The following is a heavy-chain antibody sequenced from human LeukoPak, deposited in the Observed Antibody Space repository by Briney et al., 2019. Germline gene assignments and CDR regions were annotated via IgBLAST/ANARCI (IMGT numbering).Heavy chain of an antibody. V-gene: IGHV1-18*01. CDR2: ISGYNSKT. Sequence: EASVKVSCKASDYPFTEFGVSWVRQAPGQGLEWMGWISGYNSKTHYARKFQGRVTMTTDTSTTTAYMELSSLRSEDTAVYYCARDIRFGRARYMDVWGKGTTVTVSS. D-gene: IGHD3-10*01. CDR1: DYPFTEFG. CDR3: ARDIRFGRARYMDV. J-gene: IGHJ6*03.